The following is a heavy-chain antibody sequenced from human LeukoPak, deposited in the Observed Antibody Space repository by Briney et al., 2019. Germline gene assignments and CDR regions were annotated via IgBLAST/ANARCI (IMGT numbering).Heavy chain of an antibody. CDR3: ARDYCSGGRCYSVDY. J-gene: IGHJ4*02. Sequence: GALRLSCAASGFTFSSYSLNWVRQAPGKGLEWVSYITSSSSSIYYADSVKGRFTISRDNAKNSLYLQINSLRAEDTAMYYCARDYCSGGRCYSVDYWGQGTLVTVSS. CDR1: GFTFSSYS. D-gene: IGHD2-15*01. V-gene: IGHV3-48*04. CDR2: ITSSSSSI.